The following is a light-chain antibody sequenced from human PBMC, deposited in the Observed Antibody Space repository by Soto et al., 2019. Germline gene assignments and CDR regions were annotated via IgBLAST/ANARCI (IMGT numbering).Light chain of an antibody. CDR2: TVN. Sequence: SALTQPASVSGSPGQSITISCTGTSSDVGANIFVSWYQQHPGKVPKLMIYTVNSRPSGVSQRFSGSKSGNTASLTISGLQAEDEADYYCSSFTTDSTYVFGTGTKLTVL. J-gene: IGLJ1*01. V-gene: IGLV2-14*01. CDR3: SSFTTDSTYV. CDR1: SSDVGANIF.